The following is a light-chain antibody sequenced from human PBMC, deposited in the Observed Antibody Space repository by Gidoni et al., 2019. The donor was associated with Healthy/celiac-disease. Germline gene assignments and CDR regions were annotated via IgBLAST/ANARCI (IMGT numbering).Light chain of an antibody. CDR1: QGISSY. J-gene: IGKJ3*01. CDR3: QQLNSYPRLT. CDR2: AAS. Sequence: DIQLTQSQSFLSASVEDRVTITCRASQGISSYLAWYQQKPGKAPKLLIYAASTLQSGVPSRFSGSGSATEFTLTISSLQPEDFATYYCQQLNSYPRLTFGPGTKVDIK. V-gene: IGKV1-9*01.